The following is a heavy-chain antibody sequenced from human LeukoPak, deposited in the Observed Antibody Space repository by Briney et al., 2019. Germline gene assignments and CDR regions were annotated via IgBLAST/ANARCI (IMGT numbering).Heavy chain of an antibody. V-gene: IGHV3-48*03. Sequence: PGGSLRLSCAASGFTFSTYEMKWVRQAPGKGLEWVSHISSSASTIYYADSVKGRFTIARDNAKSSLYLQMNSLRAEDTAVYYWARSYYYGSGDFRGCDYWGQGTLVTVSS. CDR3: ARSYYYGSGDFRGCDY. CDR1: GFTFSTYE. CDR2: ISSSASTI. J-gene: IGHJ4*02. D-gene: IGHD3-10*01.